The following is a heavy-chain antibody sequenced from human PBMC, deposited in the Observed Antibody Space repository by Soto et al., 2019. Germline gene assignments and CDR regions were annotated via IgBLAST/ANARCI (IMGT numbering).Heavy chain of an antibody. V-gene: IGHV3-30*18. CDR2: ISYDGSNK. J-gene: IGHJ5*02. Sequence: PGGSLRLSCAASGFTFSSYGMHWVRQAPGKGLEWVAVISYDGSNKYYADYVKGRFTISRDNSKNTLYLQMNSLRAEDTAVYYCAKDDYCSRTSCPQGGSWFDPWGQGTLVTVSS. D-gene: IGHD2-2*01. CDR3: AKDDYCSRTSCPQGGSWFDP. CDR1: GFTFSSYG.